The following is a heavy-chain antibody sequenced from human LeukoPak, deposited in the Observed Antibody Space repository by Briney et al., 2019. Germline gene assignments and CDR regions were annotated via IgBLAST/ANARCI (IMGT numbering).Heavy chain of an antibody. Sequence: GGSLRLSCAASGFTVSSKYMSWVRQAPGKGLEWVSVMYSGGSTYYADSVEGRFTISRDNSKNTVYLEMNSLRAEDTAVYYCASVTMVRGPHFDYWGQGTLVTVPS. V-gene: IGHV3-53*01. D-gene: IGHD3-10*01. CDR1: GFTVSSKY. CDR3: ASVTMVRGPHFDY. CDR2: MYSGGST. J-gene: IGHJ4*02.